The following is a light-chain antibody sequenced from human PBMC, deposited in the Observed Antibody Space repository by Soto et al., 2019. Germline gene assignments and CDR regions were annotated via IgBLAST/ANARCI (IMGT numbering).Light chain of an antibody. CDR2: EVS. CDR1: SSDVGTYNL. V-gene: IGLV2-23*02. CDR3: CSYVGSRTYV. Sequence: QCVRTQPASGSGAPGQAGTISCTGTSSDVGTYNLVSWYQQHPGKAPKLMISEVSKRPSGVSNRFSGSKSGNTASLTISGLQAEDEADYYCCSYVGSRTYVIGTGTKVTVL. J-gene: IGLJ1*01.